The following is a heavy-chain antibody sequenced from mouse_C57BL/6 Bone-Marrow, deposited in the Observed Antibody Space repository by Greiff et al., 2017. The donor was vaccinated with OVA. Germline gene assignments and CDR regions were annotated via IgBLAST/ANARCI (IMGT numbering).Heavy chain of an antibody. J-gene: IGHJ1*03. CDR2: LWSGGST. CDR1: GFSLTSYG. D-gene: IGHD1-1*01. Sequence: VQVVESGPGLVQPSQSLSITCTVSGFSLTSYGVHWVRQSPGKGLEWLGVLWSGGSTDYNADFISRRSISKDNAKSQVFFKMNSLQADDTAIYYCARDYYGSSYVWYFDVWGTGTTVTVSS. CDR3: ARDYYGSSYVWYFDV. V-gene: IGHV2-2*01.